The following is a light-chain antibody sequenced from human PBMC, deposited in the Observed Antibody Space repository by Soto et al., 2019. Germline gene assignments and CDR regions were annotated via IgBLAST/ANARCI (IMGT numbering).Light chain of an antibody. V-gene: IGKV1-17*01. CDR3: LQHGSYPRT. Sequence: DLQMTQSPSSLSASVGDRIIITCRASQGIRNDLAWYQQKPGKAPRRLIYDASKLQDGVPSRFSGSGSGTEFTLTISSLQPEDIATYYCLQHGSYPRTFGQGTKVEIK. CDR1: QGIRND. CDR2: DAS. J-gene: IGKJ1*01.